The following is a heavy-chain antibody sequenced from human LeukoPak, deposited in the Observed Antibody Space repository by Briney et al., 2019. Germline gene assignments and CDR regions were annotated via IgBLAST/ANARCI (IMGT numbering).Heavy chain of an antibody. CDR1: GFTFSSYS. D-gene: IGHD1-26*01. J-gene: IGHJ4*02. CDR3: ARDWRAVGATDLDY. V-gene: IGHV3-21*01. Sequence: GGSLRLPCAASGFTFSSYSMNWVRQAPGKGLEWVSSISSSSSYIYYADSVKGRFTISRDNAKNSLYLQMNSLRAEDTAVYYCARDWRAVGATDLDYWGQGTLVTVSS. CDR2: ISSSSSYI.